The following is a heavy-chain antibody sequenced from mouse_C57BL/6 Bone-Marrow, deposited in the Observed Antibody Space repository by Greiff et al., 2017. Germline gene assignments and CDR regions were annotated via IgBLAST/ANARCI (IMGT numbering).Heavy chain of an antibody. J-gene: IGHJ4*01. CDR2: ISYDGSN. V-gene: IGHV3-6*01. Sequence: VQLKESGPGLVKPSQSLSLTCSVTGYSITSGYYWNWIRQFPGNKLEWMGYISYDGSNNYNPSLKNRISITRDTSKNQFFLKLNSVTTEDTATYYCAREGIYYRAMDYWGQGTSVTVSS. D-gene: IGHD2-14*01. CDR1: GYSITSGYY. CDR3: AREGIYYRAMDY.